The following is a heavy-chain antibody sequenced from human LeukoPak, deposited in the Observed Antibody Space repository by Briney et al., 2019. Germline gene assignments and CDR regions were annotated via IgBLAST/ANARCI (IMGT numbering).Heavy chain of an antibody. CDR2: IIPIFGTA. CDR3: VTLTRHYFHSGGDFQY. CDR1: GGTFSSYA. V-gene: IGHV1-69*01. J-gene: IGHJ1*01. Sequence: SVKVSCKASGGTFSSYAISWVRQAPGQGLEWMGGIIPIFGTANYAQKFQGRVTITADESTSTAYMELSSLTSEDTALYYCVTLTRHYFHSGGDFQYWGQGTLVTVSS. D-gene: IGHD3-10*01.